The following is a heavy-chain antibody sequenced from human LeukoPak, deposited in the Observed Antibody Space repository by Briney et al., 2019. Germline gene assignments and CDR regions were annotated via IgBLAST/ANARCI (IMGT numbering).Heavy chain of an antibody. D-gene: IGHD1-26*01. CDR1: GFTFSGYA. Sequence: GGSLRLSCAASGFTFSGYAMRWVRQAPGKGLEWASGISSSGESTYYGDSVKGRFTISRDNSKNTLYLQMNSLRDEDTAVYYCAKATVGTTGGSFDYWGQGTLVTVSS. V-gene: IGHV3-23*01. CDR2: ISSSGEST. CDR3: AKATVGTTGGSFDY. J-gene: IGHJ4*02.